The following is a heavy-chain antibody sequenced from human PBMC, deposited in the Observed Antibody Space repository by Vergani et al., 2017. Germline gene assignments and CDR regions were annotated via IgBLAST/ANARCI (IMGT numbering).Heavy chain of an antibody. V-gene: IGHV5-51*03. J-gene: IGHJ5*02. D-gene: IGHD3-3*01. CDR1: GYSITNYW. CDR3: AKTHDFSSLYSSYNWFDP. Sequence: EVQLVQSGAEVKKPGAPLNISCQGSGYSITNYWIAWVRQRPGKGLEWMGIIYAGDSDVRYSPSFQGQVTMSVDKSLSTAYLQWSSLKASDTATYYCAKTHDFSSLYSSYNWFDPWGQGTQVTVSS. CDR2: IYAGDSDV.